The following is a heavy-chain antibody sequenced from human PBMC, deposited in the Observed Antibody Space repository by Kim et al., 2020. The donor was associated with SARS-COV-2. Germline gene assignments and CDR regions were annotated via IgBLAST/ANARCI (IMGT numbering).Heavy chain of an antibody. D-gene: IGHD5-12*01. V-gene: IGHV3-23*01. J-gene: IGHJ4*02. Sequence: YADCVKGRFTISRDNSKNTLYLQMNSLRAEDTAVYYCAKAQGYSGYDWVYWGQGTLVTVSS. CDR3: AKAQGYSGYDWVY.